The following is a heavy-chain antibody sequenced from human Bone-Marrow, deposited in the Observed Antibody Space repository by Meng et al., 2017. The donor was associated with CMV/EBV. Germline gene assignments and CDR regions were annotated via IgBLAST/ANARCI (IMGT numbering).Heavy chain of an antibody. V-gene: IGHV1-8*01. Sequence: ASVKVSCKASGYSFTSQDINWVRQATGQGLEWMGWMNPNSGNTGYAQKFQGRVTMTRNTSISTAYMELSRLRSDDTAVYYGARLPHVLRFLEWLPSRGYYFDYWGQGTLVTVSS. CDR3: ARLPHVLRFLEWLPSRGYYFDY. D-gene: IGHD3-3*01. CDR1: GYSFTSQD. J-gene: IGHJ4*02. CDR2: MNPNSGNT.